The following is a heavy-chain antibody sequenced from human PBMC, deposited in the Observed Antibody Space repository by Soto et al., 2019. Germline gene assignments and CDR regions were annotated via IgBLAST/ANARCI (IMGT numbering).Heavy chain of an antibody. D-gene: IGHD6-19*01. CDR1: GFTFDDYA. CDR2: ISWDGGST. Sequence: PGGSLRLSCAASGFTFDDYAMHWVRQAPGKGLEWVSLISWDGGSTYYADSVKGRFTISRDNSKNSLYLQMNSLRAEDTALYYCAKDPRLGSGWYGAFDIWGQGTMVTVSS. V-gene: IGHV3-43D*04. J-gene: IGHJ3*02. CDR3: AKDPRLGSGWYGAFDI.